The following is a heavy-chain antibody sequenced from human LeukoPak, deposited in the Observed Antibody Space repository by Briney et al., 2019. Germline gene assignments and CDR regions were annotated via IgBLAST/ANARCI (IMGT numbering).Heavy chain of an antibody. V-gene: IGHV3-30*03. CDR1: GFTFSSYG. CDR3: ARRRERADY. CDR2: ISYDGSNK. J-gene: IGHJ4*02. Sequence: GGSLRLSCAASGFTFSSYGMHWVRQAPGKGLEWVAVISYDGSNKYYADSVKGRFTISRDNSKNTLYLQMNSLRAEDTAVYYCARRRERADYWGQGTLVTVSS.